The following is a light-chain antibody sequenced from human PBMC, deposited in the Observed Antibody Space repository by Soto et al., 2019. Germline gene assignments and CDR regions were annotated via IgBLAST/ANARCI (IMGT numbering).Light chain of an antibody. Sequence: QSALTQPASVSGSPGQSITISCTGTAGFNYVSWYQQHPGQGPKLLIYDVTNRPSGISSRFSGSKSGDTASLTISALQAEDEADYHCGAYAGGTTLLFGGGTKLTVL. V-gene: IGLV2-14*03. CDR3: GAYAGGTTLL. CDR2: DVT. J-gene: IGLJ2*01. CDR1: AGFNY.